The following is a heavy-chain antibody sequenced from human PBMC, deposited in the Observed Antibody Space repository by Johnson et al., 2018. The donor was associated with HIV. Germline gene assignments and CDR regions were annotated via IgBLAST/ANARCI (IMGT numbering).Heavy chain of an antibody. CDR3: ARGSQEMVTIWNAFDI. V-gene: IGHV3-30*04. J-gene: IGHJ3*02. CDR1: GFTFSSYA. CDR2: ISYDGSNK. D-gene: IGHD5-24*01. Sequence: QVQLVESGGGLVQPGGSQRLSCAASGFTFSSYAMHWVRQAPGKGLEWVAVISYDGSNKYYADSVKGRFTVSRDNSKNTLYLQMNSLRGEDTAVYYCARGSQEMVTIWNAFDIWGQGTMV.